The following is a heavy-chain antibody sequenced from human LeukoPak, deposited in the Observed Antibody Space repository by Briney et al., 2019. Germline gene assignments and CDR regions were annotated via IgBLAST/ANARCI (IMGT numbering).Heavy chain of an antibody. Sequence: GESLKISCKGSGYSFTSYWIGWVRQMPGKGLEWMGIIYPGDSDTRYSPSFQGQVTISADKSISTAYLQWSSLKASATAMYYCPRQGYCSGGSCPTANNWFDPWGQGTLVTVSS. D-gene: IGHD2-15*01. CDR2: IYPGDSDT. CDR1: GYSFTSYW. J-gene: IGHJ5*02. CDR3: PRQGYCSGGSCPTANNWFDP. V-gene: IGHV5-51*01.